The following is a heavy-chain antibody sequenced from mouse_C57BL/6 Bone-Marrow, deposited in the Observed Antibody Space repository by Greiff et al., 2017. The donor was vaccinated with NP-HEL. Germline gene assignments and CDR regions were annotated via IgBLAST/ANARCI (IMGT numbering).Heavy chain of an antibody. V-gene: IGHV1-52*01. J-gene: IGHJ3*01. CDR2: IDPSDSET. CDR3: ARYYGSRASFAY. Sequence: QVQLQQPGAELVRPGSSVKLSCKASGYTFTSYWMHWVKQRPIQGLEWIGNIDPSDSETHYNQKFKDKATLTVDKSSSTAYMQLSSLTSEDSAVYYCARYYGSRASFAYWGQGTLVTVSA. CDR1: GYTFTSYW. D-gene: IGHD1-1*01.